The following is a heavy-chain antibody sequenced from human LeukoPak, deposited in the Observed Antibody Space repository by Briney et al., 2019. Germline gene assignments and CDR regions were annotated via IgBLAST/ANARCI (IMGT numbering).Heavy chain of an antibody. CDR1: GGSISSYY. J-gene: IGHJ5*02. V-gene: IGHV4-34*01. CDR3: ARHVSDFWSGYYGGPHWFDP. CDR2: INHSGST. D-gene: IGHD3-3*01. Sequence: SETLSLTCTVSGGSISSYYWSWIRQPPGKGLEWIGEINHSGSTNYNPSLTSRVTISVDTSKNQFSLKLSSVTAADTAVYYCARHVSDFWSGYYGGPHWFDPWGQGTLVTVSS.